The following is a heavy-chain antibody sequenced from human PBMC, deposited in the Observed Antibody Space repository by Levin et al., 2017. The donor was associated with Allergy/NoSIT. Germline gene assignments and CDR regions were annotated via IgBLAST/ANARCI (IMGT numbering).Heavy chain of an antibody. Sequence: GESLKISCTASGFTVSSNYMSWVRQTPGKGLEWVSVIYSGGSTYYADSVKGRFTISRDNSKNTLFLQMNSLRAEDTAVYYCASFQGGYAYFYWGQGTLVTVSS. CDR1: GFTVSSNY. CDR3: ASFQGGYAYFY. D-gene: IGHD5-18*01. CDR2: IYSGGST. J-gene: IGHJ4*02. V-gene: IGHV3-53*01.